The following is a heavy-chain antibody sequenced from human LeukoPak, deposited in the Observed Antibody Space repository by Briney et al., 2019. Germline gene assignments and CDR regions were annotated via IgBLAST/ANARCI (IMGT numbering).Heavy chain of an antibody. D-gene: IGHD1-26*01. Sequence: SETLSLTCTVSGASISPDYWGWIRQPPGKGLEFIGYIHYSGSTNYNPSLKSRVAISVDTSKNQFSLKLISVTAADTAVYYCARGLRLSGSYQFDYWGQGTLVTVSS. J-gene: IGHJ4*02. CDR3: ARGLRLSGSYQFDY. CDR2: IHYSGST. CDR1: GASISPDY. V-gene: IGHV4-59*01.